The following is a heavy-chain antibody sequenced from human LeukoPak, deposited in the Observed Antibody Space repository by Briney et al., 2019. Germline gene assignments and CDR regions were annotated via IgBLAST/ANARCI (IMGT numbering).Heavy chain of an antibody. CDR3: ARSKGIAARDYFDY. V-gene: IGHV1-69*04. D-gene: IGHD6-6*01. Sequence: ASVKVSCKASGGTFSSYAISWVRQAPGQGLEWMGRIIPILGIANYAQKFQGRVTITADKSTSTAYMELSSLRSEDTAVYYCARSKGIAARDYFDYWGQGTLVTVSS. CDR2: IIPILGIA. CDR1: GGTFSSYA. J-gene: IGHJ4*02.